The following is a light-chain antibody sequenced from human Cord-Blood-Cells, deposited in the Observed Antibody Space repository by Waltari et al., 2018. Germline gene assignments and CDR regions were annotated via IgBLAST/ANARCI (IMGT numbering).Light chain of an antibody. V-gene: IGKV1-39*01. CDR2: AAY. CDR3: QQSYSTPWT. J-gene: IGKJ1*01. CDR1: QSISSY. Sequence: DIQMTQSPSSLSASVGDNVTIPCRASQSISSYLNWYQQKPGKAPKLLIYAAYSLQSGVPSRFSGSGSGTDFTLTISSLQPEDFATYYCQQSYSTPWTFGQGTKVEIK.